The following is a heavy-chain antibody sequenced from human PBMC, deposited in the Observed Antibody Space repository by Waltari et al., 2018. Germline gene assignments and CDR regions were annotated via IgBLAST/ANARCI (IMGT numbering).Heavy chain of an antibody. V-gene: IGHV1-69*05. J-gene: IGHJ4*02. CDR1: GGTFSSYA. D-gene: IGHD2-15*01. Sequence: QVQLVQSGAEVKKPGSSLKVSCKASGGTFSSYAISWVRQAPGQGLEWMGWIIPIFGTANYAQKFQGRGTITTDESTSTAYMELSSLRSEDTAVYYCARDNCSGGSCHFDYWGQGTLVTVSS. CDR2: IIPIFGTA. CDR3: ARDNCSGGSCHFDY.